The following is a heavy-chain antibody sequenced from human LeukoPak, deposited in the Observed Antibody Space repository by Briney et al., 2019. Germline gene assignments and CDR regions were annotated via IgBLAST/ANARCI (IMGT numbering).Heavy chain of an antibody. Sequence: PSETLSLTCAVYGASFSYDYWSWIRQAPGKGLEWIGEINHSGSITYNSSLKSRVTISAEKSKSQFSLRLTSVTAADTAVYYCAKGVWAPRFDSWGQGTLVTVSS. CDR1: GASFSYDY. CDR2: INHSGSI. V-gene: IGHV4-34*01. CDR3: AKGVWAPRFDS. J-gene: IGHJ5*01. D-gene: IGHD7-27*01.